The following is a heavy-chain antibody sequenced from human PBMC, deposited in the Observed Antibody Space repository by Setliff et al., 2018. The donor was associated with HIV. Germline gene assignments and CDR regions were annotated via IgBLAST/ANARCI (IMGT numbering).Heavy chain of an antibody. CDR3: ASAGPYCGDDCPYNWLTP. CDR1: GDSISRRIYY. CDR2: IYHTGIT. J-gene: IGHJ5*02. Sequence: SESLSLTCTVSGDSISRRIYYWGWIRQPPGKGLEWIGSIYHTGITYDNPSLKSRVTISVDTSKNLFSLTLRSVTAADTAVYYCASAGPYCGDDCPYNWLTPWGQGTLVTVSS. D-gene: IGHD2-21*02. V-gene: IGHV4-39*07.